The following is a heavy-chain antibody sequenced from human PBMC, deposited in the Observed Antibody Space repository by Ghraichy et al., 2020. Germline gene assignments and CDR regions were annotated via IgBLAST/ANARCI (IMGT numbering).Heavy chain of an antibody. CDR1: GYTFTGYY. Sequence: ASVKVSCKASGYTFTGYYMHWVRQAPGQGLEWMGWINPNSGGTNYAQKFQGRVTMTRDTSISTAYMELSRLRSDDTAVYYCARAGSSWYFWFDPCGQGTLVTVSS. CDR3: ARAGSSWYFWFDP. V-gene: IGHV1-2*02. D-gene: IGHD6-13*01. J-gene: IGHJ5*02. CDR2: INPNSGGT.